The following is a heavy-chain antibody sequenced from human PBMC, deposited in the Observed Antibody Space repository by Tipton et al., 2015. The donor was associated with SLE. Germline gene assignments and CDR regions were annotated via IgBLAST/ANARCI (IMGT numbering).Heavy chain of an antibody. D-gene: IGHD6-13*01. J-gene: IGHJ5*02. CDR1: GDSISTYY. Sequence: TLSLTCTVSGDSISTYYWSWIRQPAGKGLEWIGRIYTSGSSNYNPSLKSRVTMSVDTSKNQFSLKLRSVTAADTAVYYCARDGGEAAAGIFNWFDPWGQGTLVTVSS. CDR3: ARDGGEAAAGIFNWFDP. CDR2: IYTSGSS. V-gene: IGHV4-4*07.